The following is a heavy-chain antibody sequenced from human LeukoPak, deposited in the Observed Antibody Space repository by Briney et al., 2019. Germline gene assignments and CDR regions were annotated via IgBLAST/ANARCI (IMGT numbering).Heavy chain of an antibody. Sequence: GGSLRLSCAASGFTVSSNHKYWVRQAPGEGLEWVSVIFSGGDTSYADSVKGRFTISRDSSKNTLFLQMNSLTPEDTAVYYCMRQGLGGAGRWGQGTLVTVSS. D-gene: IGHD6-19*01. CDR1: GFTVSSNH. CDR3: MRQGLGGAGR. CDR2: IFSGGDT. V-gene: IGHV3-66*02. J-gene: IGHJ4*02.